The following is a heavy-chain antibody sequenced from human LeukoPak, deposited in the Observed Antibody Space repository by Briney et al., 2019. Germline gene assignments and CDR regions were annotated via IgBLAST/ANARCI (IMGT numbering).Heavy chain of an antibody. CDR2: ISSSGSTI. D-gene: IGHD1-26*01. Sequence: GGSLRLSCAASGFTFSDYYMSWIRQAPGKGLEWVSYISSSGSTIYYADSVKGRFAISRDNAKNSLYLQMNSLRAEDTAVYYCARDGWELLKNFDYWGQGTLVTVSS. J-gene: IGHJ4*02. CDR1: GFTFSDYY. CDR3: ARDGWELLKNFDY. V-gene: IGHV3-11*01.